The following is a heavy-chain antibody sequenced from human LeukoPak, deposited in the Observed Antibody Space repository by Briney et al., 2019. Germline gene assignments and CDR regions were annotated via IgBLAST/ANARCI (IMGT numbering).Heavy chain of an antibody. Sequence: GGSLRLSCAASGFTFSSYEMNWVRQAPGKGLEWVSYISSSGSTIYYADSVKGRFTISRDNAKNSLYLQMNSLRAEGTAVYYCAKAKGRGSPGRDYFDYWGQGTLATVSS. D-gene: IGHD3-10*01. V-gene: IGHV3-48*03. J-gene: IGHJ4*02. CDR3: AKAKGRGSPGRDYFDY. CDR2: ISSSGSTI. CDR1: GFTFSSYE.